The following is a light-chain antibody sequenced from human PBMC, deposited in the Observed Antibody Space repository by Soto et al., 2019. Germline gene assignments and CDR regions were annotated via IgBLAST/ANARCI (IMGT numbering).Light chain of an antibody. CDR1: QSISSW. J-gene: IGKJ1*01. Sequence: DIQMTQSPSTLSASVGDRVTITCRASQSISSWLAWYQQKPGKAPKLLIYKASSLESGVPSRFSSSGPGTEFTLTISSLQPADLATYYCQQYNSLWTFGQGTKVEIK. V-gene: IGKV1-5*03. CDR2: KAS. CDR3: QQYNSLWT.